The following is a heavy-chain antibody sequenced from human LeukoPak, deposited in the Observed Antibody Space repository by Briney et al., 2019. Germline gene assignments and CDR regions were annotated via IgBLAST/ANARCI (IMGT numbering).Heavy chain of an antibody. V-gene: IGHV1-69*04. CDR1: GYTFTSYA. Sequence: ASVKVSCKASGYTFTSYAISWVRQAPGQGLEWMGRIIPILGIANYAQKFQGRVTITADKSTSTAYMELSSLRSEDTAVYYCASGEWYCGGDCPPLSWGQGTLVTVSS. J-gene: IGHJ4*02. CDR3: ASGEWYCGGDCPPLS. CDR2: IIPILGIA. D-gene: IGHD2-21*02.